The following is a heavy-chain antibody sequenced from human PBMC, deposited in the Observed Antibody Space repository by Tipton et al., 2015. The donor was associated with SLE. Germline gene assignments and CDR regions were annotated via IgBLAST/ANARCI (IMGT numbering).Heavy chain of an antibody. D-gene: IGHD5-24*01. Sequence: SLRLSCAASGFSFSTYVMYWVRQAPGRGLERVSAISRGGGDAYCTSVRGRFTISRDDSKDTLYLQMGSLRAEDTAVYYCAKLGVRDGFDFWGQGTLVTVSS. CDR1: GFSFSTYV. J-gene: IGHJ4*02. CDR2: ISRGGGDA. V-gene: IGHV3-23*01. CDR3: AKLGVRDGFDF.